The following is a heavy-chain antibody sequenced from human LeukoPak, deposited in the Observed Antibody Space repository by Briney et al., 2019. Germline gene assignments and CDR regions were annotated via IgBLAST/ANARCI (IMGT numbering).Heavy chain of an antibody. CDR1: GGSISSYF. J-gene: IGHJ4*02. Sequence: SETLSLTCTVSGGSISSYFWSWVRQPPAKGLEWIGYIYYSGSTSYNPPLKSRVTLSVDTSKNQFSLKLSSVTAADTAVYYCARDRSWSFFSAWGQGTLVTVSS. CDR2: IYYSGST. V-gene: IGHV4-59*01. D-gene: IGHD6-13*01. CDR3: ARDRSWSFFSA.